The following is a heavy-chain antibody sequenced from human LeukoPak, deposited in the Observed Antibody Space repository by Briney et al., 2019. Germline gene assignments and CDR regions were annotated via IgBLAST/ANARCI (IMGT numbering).Heavy chain of an antibody. CDR1: GYSISSGYY. CDR3: ARIGYCSSTSCYGAFDI. V-gene: IGHV4-38-2*01. CDR2: IYHSGST. J-gene: IGHJ3*02. Sequence: PSETLSLTCAVSGYSISSGYYWGWIRQPPGKGLEWIESIYHSGSTYYTPSLKSRVTISVDTSKNQFSLKLSSVTAADTAVYYCARIGYCSSTSCYGAFDIWGQGTMVTVSS. D-gene: IGHD2-2*01.